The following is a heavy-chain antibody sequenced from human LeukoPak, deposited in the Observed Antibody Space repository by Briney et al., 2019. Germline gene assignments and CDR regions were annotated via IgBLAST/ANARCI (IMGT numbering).Heavy chain of an antibody. CDR1: GGSISSSSYY. D-gene: IGHD1-26*01. V-gene: IGHV4-39*07. Sequence: SETLSLTCTVSGGSISSSSYYWGWIRQPPGKGLEWIGSIYYSGSTYYNPSLKSRVTISVDKSKNQFSLKLSSVTAADTAVYYCARDVNPREVGAKGVFDYWGQGTLVTVSS. J-gene: IGHJ4*02. CDR2: IYYSGST. CDR3: ARDVNPREVGAKGVFDY.